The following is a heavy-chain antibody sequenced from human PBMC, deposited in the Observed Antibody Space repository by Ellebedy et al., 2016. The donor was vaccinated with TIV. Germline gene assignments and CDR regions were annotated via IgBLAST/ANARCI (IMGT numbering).Heavy chain of an antibody. D-gene: IGHD5-18*01. CDR1: GYSFSTYD. CDR3: ATDSRYSYGYRFDF. CDR2: IIPILGRP. V-gene: IGHV1-69*04. J-gene: IGHJ4*02. Sequence: ASVKVSCKASGYSFSTYDIHWVRQAPGQGLEWMGRIIPILGRPDYAQNFQGRVTINADKSTGTPYLELSSLRSEDTAVYYCATDSRYSYGYRFDFWGQGTLVIVST.